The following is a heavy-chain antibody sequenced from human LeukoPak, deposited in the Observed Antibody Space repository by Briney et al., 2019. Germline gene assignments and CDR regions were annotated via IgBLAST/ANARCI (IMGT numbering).Heavy chain of an antibody. CDR2: IYPGDYET. CDR1: GYSFSNYW. V-gene: IGHV5-51*01. CDR3: AIPPGYCGNDCSFDH. D-gene: IGHD2-21*02. Sequence: GESLKISCEGSGYSFSNYWIGWVRQMPGKGLEWMGVIYPGDYETRYSPSFQGLVTISVDKSISTAYLQWSSLKASDTAMYYCAIPPGYCGNDCSFDHWGQGTLVTVSS. J-gene: IGHJ4*02.